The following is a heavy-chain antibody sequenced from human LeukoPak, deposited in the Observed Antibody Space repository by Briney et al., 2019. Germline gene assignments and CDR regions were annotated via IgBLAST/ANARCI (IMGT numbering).Heavy chain of an antibody. J-gene: IGHJ2*01. CDR1: GFTFSSYA. D-gene: IGHD2-21*02. Sequence: PGGSLRLSCAASGFTFSSYAMSWVRQAPGKGLEWVPTISGSGGSTDYADSVKGRFTLSRDNSKNTLFLQVNSLRADDTAVYYCAKFHSPGRVTHFYWYFDLWGRGTLVTVSS. CDR2: ISGSGGST. CDR3: AKFHSPGRVTHFYWYFDL. V-gene: IGHV3-23*01.